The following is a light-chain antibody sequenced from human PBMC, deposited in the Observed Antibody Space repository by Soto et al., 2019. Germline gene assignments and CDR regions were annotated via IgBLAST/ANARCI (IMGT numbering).Light chain of an antibody. CDR2: DVS. CDR1: SSDVGGYNY. Sequence: HSVLTQPRSVSGSPGQSVSISCTGTSSDVGGYNYVSWYQQHPGKAPKLMIYDVSQRPSGVPDRLSGSKSGNTASLTISGLQAEDEADYYCCSYAGSSALYVFGPGTKVTVX. CDR3: CSYAGSSALYV. V-gene: IGLV2-11*01. J-gene: IGLJ1*01.